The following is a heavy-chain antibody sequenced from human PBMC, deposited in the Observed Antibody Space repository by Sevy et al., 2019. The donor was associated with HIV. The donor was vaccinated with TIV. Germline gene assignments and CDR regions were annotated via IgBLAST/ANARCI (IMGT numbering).Heavy chain of an antibody. CDR1: GFTFRSYG. J-gene: IGHJ3*02. Sequence: GGSLRLSCAASGFTFRSYGIHWVRQAPGKGLEWVAVISYDGSNKYYADSVKGRLTNSRDNSKNTQNLQMNSLRAEDTAVYYCAKVDNSFLDAFDIWGQGTMVTVSS. CDR3: AKVDNSFLDAFDI. D-gene: IGHD1-20*01. CDR2: ISYDGSNK. V-gene: IGHV3-30*18.